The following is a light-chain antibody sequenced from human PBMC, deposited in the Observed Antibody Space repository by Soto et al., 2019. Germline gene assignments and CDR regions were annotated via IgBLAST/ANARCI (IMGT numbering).Light chain of an antibody. V-gene: IGKV3-15*01. J-gene: IGKJ2*01. CDR3: QSYNDWPFA. CDR2: GVS. Sequence: EIVLTQSPATLSVSPGERVTLSCRASESLSYFLAWYQHKPGQSPRLLIDGVSTRVAGVPSRFSGGGSATDFTLTISSLQSEDFAVYYCQSYNDWPFAFGQGTKLEI. CDR1: ESLSYF.